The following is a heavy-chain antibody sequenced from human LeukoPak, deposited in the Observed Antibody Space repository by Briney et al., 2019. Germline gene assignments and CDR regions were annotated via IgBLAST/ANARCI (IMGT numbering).Heavy chain of an antibody. Sequence: PSETLSLTCTVSGGSISSYYWSWLRQPPGKGLERIGYIYYSGSTNYNPSLKSRVTISVDTSKNQFSLKLSSVTAADTAVYYCARDPYYYDSSGYYYYYGMDVWGQGTTVTVSS. CDR2: IYYSGST. J-gene: IGHJ6*02. CDR1: GGSISSYY. CDR3: ARDPYYYDSSGYYYYYGMDV. D-gene: IGHD3-22*01. V-gene: IGHV4-59*01.